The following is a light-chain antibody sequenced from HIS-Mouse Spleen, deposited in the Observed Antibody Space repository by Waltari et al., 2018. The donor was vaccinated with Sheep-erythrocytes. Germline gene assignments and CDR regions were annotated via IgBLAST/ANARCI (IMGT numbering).Light chain of an antibody. J-gene: IGLJ1*01. Sequence: QSALTQPRSVSGSPGQSVTISCTGTSSDVGGYYYVSWYQQHPGKAPKLMIYDVSKRPSGVPDRFSGSKSGSTASLTISGLQAEDEADYYCCAYAGSYNHVFATGTKVTVL. CDR1: SSDVGGYYY. V-gene: IGLV2-11*01. CDR2: DVS. CDR3: CAYAGSYNHV.